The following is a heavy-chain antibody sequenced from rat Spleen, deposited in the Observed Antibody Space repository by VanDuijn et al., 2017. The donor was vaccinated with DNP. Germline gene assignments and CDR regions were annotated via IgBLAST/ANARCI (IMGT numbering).Heavy chain of an antibody. CDR2: ISTAGNT. Sequence: QVQLRESGPGLVQPSQILSLTCTVSGSSLSNFGINWVRQPPGKGLEWIAAISTAGNTFYNSALKSRLSFSSDPTKSQVFLHMNSLQTEDTAIYFCTGGGSSIYPFTYWGQGTLVTVSS. J-gene: IGHJ3*01. CDR1: GSSLSNFG. D-gene: IGHD1-2*01. V-gene: IGHV2S12*01. CDR3: TGGGSSIYPFTY.